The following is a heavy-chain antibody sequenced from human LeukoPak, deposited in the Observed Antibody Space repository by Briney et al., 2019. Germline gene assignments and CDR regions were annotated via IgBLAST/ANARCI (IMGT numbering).Heavy chain of an antibody. J-gene: IGHJ3*01. Sequence: PGGSLRLSCAASGFTFSSYAMSWVRQAPGKGLEWLAIISYDGSIKYYADSVEGRFNISRDNSKKTLYLQINSLRTEDTAVYYCAREDDSWGPNNLDLWGQGTMVTVSS. D-gene: IGHD7-27*01. V-gene: IGHV3-30*03. CDR3: AREDDSWGPNNLDL. CDR2: ISYDGSIK. CDR1: GFTFSSYA.